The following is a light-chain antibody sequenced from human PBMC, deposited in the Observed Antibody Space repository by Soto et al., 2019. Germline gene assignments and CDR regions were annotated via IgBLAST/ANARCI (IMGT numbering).Light chain of an antibody. Sequence: DIQMNQSPSSLSASVGARVTITCRASPDIGNDLAWFQQKPGKAPKSLIYAASSVLSGVPSKFSGSGSGTDFTLTISSLQPEDFATSYCQQYNIYTTFGQGTRLEIK. CDR3: QQYNIYTT. CDR2: AAS. CDR1: PDIGND. J-gene: IGKJ5*01. V-gene: IGKV1-16*02.